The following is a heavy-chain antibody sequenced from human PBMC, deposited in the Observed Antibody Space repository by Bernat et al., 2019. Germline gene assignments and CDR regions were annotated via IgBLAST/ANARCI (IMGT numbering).Heavy chain of an antibody. J-gene: IGHJ1*01. CDR3: ARGRTGYSSGDFQH. CDR1: GYPFTGYY. CDR2: INPHSGGT. Sequence: QVQLVQSGAEVKKPGASVKVSCKASGYPFTGYYMHWVRQAPGQGLEWMGRINPHSGGTNYAQKFQGRVTMTRDTSISTAYMELSRLRSDDTAVYYCARGRTGYSSGDFQHWGQGTLVTVSS. V-gene: IGHV1-2*06. D-gene: IGHD6-19*01.